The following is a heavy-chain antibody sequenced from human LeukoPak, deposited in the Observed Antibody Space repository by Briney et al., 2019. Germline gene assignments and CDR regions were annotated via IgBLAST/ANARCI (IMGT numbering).Heavy chain of an antibody. Sequence: SETLSLTCTVSGGSISSSSYYWGWIRQPPGKGLEWIGSIYYSGSTNYNPSLKSRVTISVDTSKNQFSLKLSSVTAADTAVYYCARGAEAAAGTFYYYYYMDVWGKGTTVTVSS. CDR1: GGSISSSSYY. V-gene: IGHV4-39*07. CDR3: ARGAEAAAGTFYYYYYMDV. D-gene: IGHD6-13*01. J-gene: IGHJ6*03. CDR2: IYYSGST.